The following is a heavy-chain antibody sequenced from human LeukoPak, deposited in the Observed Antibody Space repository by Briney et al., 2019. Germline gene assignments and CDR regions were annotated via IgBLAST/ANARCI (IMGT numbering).Heavy chain of an antibody. CDR3: ARDGATTVTTHDNWYFDL. CDR2: ISAYNGNT. CDR1: GYTFTSYG. J-gene: IGHJ2*01. Sequence: ASVKVSCKASGYTFTSYGISWVRQAPGQGLEWMGWISAYNGNTNHAQKLQGRVTMTTDTSTSTAYMELRSLRSDDTAVYYCARDGATTVTTHDNWYFDLWGRGTLVTVSS. V-gene: IGHV1-18*01. D-gene: IGHD4-17*01.